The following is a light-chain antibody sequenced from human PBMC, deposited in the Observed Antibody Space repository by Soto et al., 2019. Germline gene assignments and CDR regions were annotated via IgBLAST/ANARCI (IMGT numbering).Light chain of an antibody. CDR3: QHYNSYSEA. CDR1: QTISSW. CDR2: KAS. V-gene: IGKV1-5*03. Sequence: IRMTQSPSNLSGSVGDRVTITCRASQTISSWLAWYQQKPGKAPKLLIYKASTLKSGVPSRFSGSGSGTEFTLTISSLQPDDFATYYCQHYNSYSEAFGQGTKVDIK. J-gene: IGKJ1*01.